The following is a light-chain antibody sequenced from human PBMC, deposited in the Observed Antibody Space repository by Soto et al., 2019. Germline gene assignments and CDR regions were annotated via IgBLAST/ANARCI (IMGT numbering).Light chain of an antibody. CDR1: QSISSW. CDR2: KAS. J-gene: IGKJ4*01. CDR3: QQYNSYSLT. Sequence: DIQMTQSPSTLSASVGDRVTITCRASQSISSWLAWYQQKPGKAPQSLIYKASSLESGVPSRFSGSGSGTEFTLTISSLQPDDFATYYCQQYNSYSLTFGGGTKVEIK. V-gene: IGKV1-5*03.